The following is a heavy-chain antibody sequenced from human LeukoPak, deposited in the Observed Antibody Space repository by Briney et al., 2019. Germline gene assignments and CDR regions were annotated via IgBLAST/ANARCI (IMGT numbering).Heavy chain of an antibody. D-gene: IGHD3/OR15-3a*01. J-gene: IGHJ3*02. CDR3: ARVDLQNAFDI. V-gene: IGHV4-39*07. CDR2: IYYSGIT. Sequence: SETLSLTCTVAGGSISATGYFWGWIHQPPGKGLEWIGRIYYSGITHYTPSLKSRVTISVDTSKNQFSLKLSSVTAADTAVYYCARVDLQNAFDIWGQGTVVTVSS. CDR1: GGSISATGYF.